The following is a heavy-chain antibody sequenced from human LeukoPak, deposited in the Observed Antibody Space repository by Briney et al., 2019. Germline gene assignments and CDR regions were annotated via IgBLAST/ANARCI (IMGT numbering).Heavy chain of an antibody. V-gene: IGHV4-59*01. J-gene: IGHJ5*02. CDR1: GGSISSYY. D-gene: IGHD2-15*01. CDR3: ARGRCSGGSCFNWFDP. Sequence: SETLSLTCTVSGGSISSYYWSWIRQPPGKGLEWIGYIYYSGGTNYNPSLKSRVTISVDTSKNQFSLKLSSVTAADTAVYYCARGRCSGGSCFNWFDPWGQGTLVTVSS. CDR2: IYYSGGT.